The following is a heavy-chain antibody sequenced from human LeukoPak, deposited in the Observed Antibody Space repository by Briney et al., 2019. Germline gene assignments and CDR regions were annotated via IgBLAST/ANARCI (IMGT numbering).Heavy chain of an antibody. V-gene: IGHV1-3*01. CDR3: AGGTGTMTPLFGAFDI. CDR2: INAGNGNT. J-gene: IGHJ3*02. D-gene: IGHD2-15*01. Sequence: AASVKVSFKASGYTFTSYAMHWVRQAPGQRLEWMGWINAGNGNTKYSQKFQGRVTITRDTSASTAYMELSSLRSEDTAVYYCAGGTGTMTPLFGAFDIWGQGTMVTVSS. CDR1: GYTFTSYA.